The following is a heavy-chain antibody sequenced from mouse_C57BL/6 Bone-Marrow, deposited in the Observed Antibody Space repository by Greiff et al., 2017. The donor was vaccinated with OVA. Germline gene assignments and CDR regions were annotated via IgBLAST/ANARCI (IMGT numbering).Heavy chain of an antibody. CDR1: GFTFSSYA. V-gene: IGHV5-12*01. CDR2: ISNGGGST. Sequence: EVHLVESGEGLVKPGGSLKLSCAASGFTFSSYAMYWVRQTPEKRLEWVAYISNGGGSTYYPDTVKGRFTISRDNAKNTLYLQMSRLKSEDTAMYYCASPALLAWFAYWGQGTLVTVSA. CDR3: ASPALLAWFAY. J-gene: IGHJ3*01. D-gene: IGHD1-1*01.